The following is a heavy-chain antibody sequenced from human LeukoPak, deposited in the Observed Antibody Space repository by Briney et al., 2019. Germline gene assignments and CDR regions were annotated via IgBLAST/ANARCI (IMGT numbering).Heavy chain of an antibody. Sequence: GGSLRLSCAASGITFSSYAMSWVRQAPGKGLEWVSSISGSGSVTYYADSVKGRFTISRDKSKNTLYLQMNSLRAEDAAVYYCAKGDDYGNYYVSSWGQGTLVTVSS. J-gene: IGHJ5*02. D-gene: IGHD4-11*01. CDR2: ISGSGSVT. CDR1: GITFSSYA. CDR3: AKGDDYGNYYVSS. V-gene: IGHV3-23*01.